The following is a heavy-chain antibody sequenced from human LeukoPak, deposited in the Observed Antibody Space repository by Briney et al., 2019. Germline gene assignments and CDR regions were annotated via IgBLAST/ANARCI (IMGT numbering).Heavy chain of an antibody. CDR1: GFTVSSNY. D-gene: IGHD2-2*01. CDR3: AKGGSPSCYSSSGY. J-gene: IGHJ4*02. Sequence: GGALRLSCAASGFTVSSNYMSWVRQAPGKGLEWVSAICGSDGSRYYADSVKGRFTISRDNSKNTLYLQMNSLRGEDTAVYYCAKGGSPSCYSSSGYWGQGTLVTVSS. CDR2: ICGSDGSR. V-gene: IGHV3-23*01.